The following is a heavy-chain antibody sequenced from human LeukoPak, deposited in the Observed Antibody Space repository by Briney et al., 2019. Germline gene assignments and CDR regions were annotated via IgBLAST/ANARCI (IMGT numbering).Heavy chain of an antibody. CDR1: GFSISDYY. D-gene: IGHD3-10*01. Sequence: GGSLRLSCAASGFSISDYYMGWIRQGPGKGLEWLSYISGDSEYISYADSVKGRFTISRDNAKQSLSLQMNSLRAEDTAMYYCATGSQIREADFWGQGTLVTVSS. J-gene: IGHJ4*02. V-gene: IGHV3-11*01. CDR2: ISGDSEYI. CDR3: ATGSQIREADF.